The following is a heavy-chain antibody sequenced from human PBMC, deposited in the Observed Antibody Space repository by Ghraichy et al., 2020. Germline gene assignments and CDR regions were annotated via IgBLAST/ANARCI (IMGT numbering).Heavy chain of an antibody. CDR2: IYYSGST. J-gene: IGHJ3*02. CDR3: ARREMGTMLDI. V-gene: IGHV4-39*01. Sequence: SETLSLTCNVSGGSISNSNYYWGWIRQPPGKGLEWIGTIYYSGSTYYNPSFKSRVTISVDTSKNQFSLKLSSVTAADMAVYYCARREMGTMLDIWGQGTMVTVSS. CDR1: GGSISNSNYY. D-gene: IGHD5-24*01.